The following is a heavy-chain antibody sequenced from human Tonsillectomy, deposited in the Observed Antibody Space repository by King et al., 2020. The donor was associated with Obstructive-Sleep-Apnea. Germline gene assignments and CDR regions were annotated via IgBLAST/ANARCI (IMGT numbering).Heavy chain of an antibody. D-gene: IGHD4-17*01. CDR2: ISYEGSRI. J-gene: IGHJ4*02. CDR1: GLTFRDYA. V-gene: IGHV3-30-3*01. CDR3: GSHRSGRYGDLEDY. Sequence: VQLVESGGGMVQPGRSLRLSCAVSGLTFRDYAIHWVRQAPGKGLEWVAIISYEGSRIYYADSVRGRFTISRDNPQNTVFLQLNSLRSEDTGIYFCGSHRSGRYGDLEDYWGQGTRVTVSS.